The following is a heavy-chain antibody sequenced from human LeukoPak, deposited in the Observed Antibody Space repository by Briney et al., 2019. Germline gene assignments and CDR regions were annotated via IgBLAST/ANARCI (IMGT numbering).Heavy chain of an antibody. CDR3: ARLPYDSSGYYPGDDY. V-gene: IGHV4-31*03. CDR1: GVSISSGGYY. Sequence: SETLSLTCTVSGVSISSGGYYWSWIRQHPGKGLEWIGYIYYSGSTYYNPSLKSGITRSLDTSKNQFSLKLSYVPAADPAVYYCARLPYDSSGYYPGDDYWGQGTLVTVSS. CDR2: IYYSGST. D-gene: IGHD3-22*01. J-gene: IGHJ4*02.